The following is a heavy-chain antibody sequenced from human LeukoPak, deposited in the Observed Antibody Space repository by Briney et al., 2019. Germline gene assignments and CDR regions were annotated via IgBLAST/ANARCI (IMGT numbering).Heavy chain of an antibody. CDR3: AKDKGDTAYGMDV. D-gene: IGHD5-18*01. J-gene: IGHJ6*02. CDR2: IRYDGSNK. V-gene: IGHV3-30*02. CDR1: GFTFSSYG. Sequence: GGSLRLSCAASGFTFSSYGMHWVRQAPGKGLEWVAFIRYDGSNKYYADSVKGRFTISRDNSKNTLYLQMNSLRAEDTALYYCAKDKGDTAYGMDVWGQGTTVTVSS.